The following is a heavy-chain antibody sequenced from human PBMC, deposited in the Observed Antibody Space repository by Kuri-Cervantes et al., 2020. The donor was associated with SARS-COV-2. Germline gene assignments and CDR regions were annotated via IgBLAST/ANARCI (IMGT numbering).Heavy chain of an antibody. Sequence: ASVKVSCKASGYTFTGYYMHWVRQAPGQGLEWMGWINPNSGGTNYAQKFQGRVTMTRDTSISTAYMELSRLRSDDTAMYYCARPLRWLQRFDYWGQGTLVTVSS. CDR3: ARPLRWLQRFDY. CDR2: INPNSGGT. J-gene: IGHJ4*02. CDR1: GYTFTGYY. V-gene: IGHV1-2*02. D-gene: IGHD5-12*01.